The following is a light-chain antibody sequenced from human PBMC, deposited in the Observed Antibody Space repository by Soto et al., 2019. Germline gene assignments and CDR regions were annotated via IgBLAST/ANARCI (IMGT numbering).Light chain of an antibody. CDR3: QQYNSYSQYS. Sequence: DIQMTQSPSTLSASVGDRVTITCRASQSISSWLAWYQQKPGKAPKVLIYKASSLESGVPSRFSGSGSGTEFTLTISSLQPDDFATYYCQQYNSYSQYSFGQGTKVEIK. CDR2: KAS. CDR1: QSISSW. V-gene: IGKV1-5*03. J-gene: IGKJ2*03.